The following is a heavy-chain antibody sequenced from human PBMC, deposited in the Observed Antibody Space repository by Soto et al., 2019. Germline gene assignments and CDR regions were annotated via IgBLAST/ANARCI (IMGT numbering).Heavy chain of an antibody. Sequence: GGSLRLSCTASGFTFGDYAMSWFRQAPGKGLEWVGFIRSKAYGGTTEYAASVKGRFTISREDSKSIADLQMNSLKTEDTAVYYCTRVYYDFWSGYYDMDVWGKGTTVTVSS. D-gene: IGHD3-3*01. V-gene: IGHV3-49*03. J-gene: IGHJ6*03. CDR1: GFTFGDYA. CDR2: IRSKAYGGTT. CDR3: TRVYYDFWSGYYDMDV.